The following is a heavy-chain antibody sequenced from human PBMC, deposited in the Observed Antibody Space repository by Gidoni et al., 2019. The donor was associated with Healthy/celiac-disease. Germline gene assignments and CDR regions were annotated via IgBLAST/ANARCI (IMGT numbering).Heavy chain of an antibody. CDR1: GGSISSSSYY. V-gene: IGHV4-39*01. D-gene: IGHD6-19*01. Sequence: QLQLQESGPGLVKPSETLSLTCTVSGGSISSSSYYWGWISQPPGKGLEWIGSIYYSGSTYYNPSLKSRVTISVDTSKNQFSLKLSSVTAADTAVYYCASRSIAVAGRDYWGQGTLVTVSS. J-gene: IGHJ4*02. CDR3: ASRSIAVAGRDY. CDR2: IYYSGST.